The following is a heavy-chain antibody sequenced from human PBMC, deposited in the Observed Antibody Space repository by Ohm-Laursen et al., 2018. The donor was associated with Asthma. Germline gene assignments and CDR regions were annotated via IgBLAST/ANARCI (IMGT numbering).Heavy chain of an antibody. D-gene: IGHD2-21*02. Sequence: ASVKVSCKASGGTLSSYAISWVRQAPGQGLEWMGGIIPIFGTANYAQKFQGRVTITADESTSTAYMELSNLRSEDTAVYYCASPGPDIVVVTFRYWGQGTLVTVSS. CDR1: GGTLSSYA. V-gene: IGHV1-69*13. J-gene: IGHJ4*02. CDR3: ASPGPDIVVVTFRY. CDR2: IIPIFGTA.